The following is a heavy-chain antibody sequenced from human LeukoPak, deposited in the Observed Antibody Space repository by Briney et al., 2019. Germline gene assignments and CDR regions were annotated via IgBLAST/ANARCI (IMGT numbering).Heavy chain of an antibody. V-gene: IGHV3-30-3*01. D-gene: IGHD6-6*01. CDR3: ASLSSSSSNY. J-gene: IGHJ4*02. CDR2: ISYDGSNK. CDR1: GFTFSSYA. Sequence: GGSLRLSCAASGFTFSSYAMHWVRQAPGKGLEWVAVISYDGSNKYYADSVKGRSTISRDNSKNTLYLQMNSLRAEDTAVYYCASLSSSSSNYWGQGTLVTVSS.